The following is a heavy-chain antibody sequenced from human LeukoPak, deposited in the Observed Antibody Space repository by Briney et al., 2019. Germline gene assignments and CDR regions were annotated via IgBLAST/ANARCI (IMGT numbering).Heavy chain of an antibody. CDR2: INPNSGGT. J-gene: IGHJ2*01. V-gene: IGHV1-2*02. D-gene: IGHD6-13*01. Sequence: ASVKDSCKASGYTFTGYYMHWVRQAPGQGLEWMGWINPNSGGTNYAQKFQGRVTMTRDTSISTAYMELSRLRSDDTAVYYCARGKSAAGWYFDLWGRGTLVTVSS. CDR3: ARGKSAAGWYFDL. CDR1: GYTFTGYY.